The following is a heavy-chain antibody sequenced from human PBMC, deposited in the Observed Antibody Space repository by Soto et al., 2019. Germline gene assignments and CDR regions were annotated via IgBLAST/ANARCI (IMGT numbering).Heavy chain of an antibody. J-gene: IGHJ4*01. V-gene: IGHV3-7*01. Sequence: LRFSCPASGFTFSFDWMSWVRQAPGKGLEWLGAIKLGSSEKKGVDSVRGRFTMSIDNAKNSLYLQMDRQIAEVTAADYVARYSGYCSGASVNHYLDFWGRGTLVTVSS. D-gene: IGHD3-10*02. CDR2: IKLGSSEK. CDR3: ARYSGYCSGASVNHYLDF. CDR1: GFTFSFDW.